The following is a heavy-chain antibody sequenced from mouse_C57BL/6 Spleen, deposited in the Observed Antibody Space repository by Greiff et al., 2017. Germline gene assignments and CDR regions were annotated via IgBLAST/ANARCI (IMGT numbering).Heavy chain of an antibody. CDR3: ARGSNYVGYYAMDY. CDR2: ISSGSSTI. Sequence: EVQVVESGGGLVKPGGSLKLSCAASGFTFSDYGMHWVRQAPEKGLEWVAYISSGSSTIYYADTVKGRFTISRDNAKNTLFLQMTSLRSEDTAMYYCARGSNYVGYYAMDYWGQGTSVTVSS. J-gene: IGHJ4*01. CDR1: GFTFSDYG. V-gene: IGHV5-17*01. D-gene: IGHD2-5*01.